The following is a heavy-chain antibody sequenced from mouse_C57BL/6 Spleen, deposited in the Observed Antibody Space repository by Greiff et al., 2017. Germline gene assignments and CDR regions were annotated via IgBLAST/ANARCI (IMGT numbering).Heavy chain of an antibody. CDR1: GYTFTSYW. J-gene: IGHJ2*01. D-gene: IGHD2-5*01. CDR2: INPSSGYT. Sequence: QLQQSGAELAKPGASVKLSCKAPGYTFTSYWMHWVKQRPGKGLEWIGYINPSSGYTKYNQKFKDKATLTADKSSSTAYMQLSSLTYEDSAVYYCARAGINYSNFFDYWGQGTTLTVSS. CDR3: ARAGINYSNFFDY. V-gene: IGHV1-7*01.